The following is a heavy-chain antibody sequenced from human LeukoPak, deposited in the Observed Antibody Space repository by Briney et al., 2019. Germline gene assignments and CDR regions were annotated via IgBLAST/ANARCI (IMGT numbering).Heavy chain of an antibody. CDR1: GYTLTELS. CDR3: ATLARFYCSSTSCYLFDY. D-gene: IGHD2-2*01. CDR2: FDPEDGET. Sequence: ASVKVSCKVSGYTLTELSMHWVRQAPGKGLEWMGGFDPEDGETIYAQKFQGRVTMTEDTSTDTAYMELSSLRSEDTAVYYCATLARFYCSSTSCYLFDYWGQGTLVTVSS. J-gene: IGHJ4*02. V-gene: IGHV1-24*01.